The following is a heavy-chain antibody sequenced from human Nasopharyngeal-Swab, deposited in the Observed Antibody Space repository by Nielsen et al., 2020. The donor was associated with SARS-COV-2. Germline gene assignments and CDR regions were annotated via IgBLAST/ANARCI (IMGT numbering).Heavy chain of an antibody. CDR1: GGSISSSSYY. J-gene: IGHJ4*02. Sequence: SETLSLTCTVSGGSISSSSYYWSWIRQPPGKGLEWIVSIYCSGSTYYNPSLKSRVTISVYTSKNQFSLKLSSVTAADTALYYCARTDYYGSGSPDYWGQGTLVTVSS. CDR3: ARTDYYGSGSPDY. CDR2: IYCSGST. V-gene: IGHV4-39*01. D-gene: IGHD3-10*01.